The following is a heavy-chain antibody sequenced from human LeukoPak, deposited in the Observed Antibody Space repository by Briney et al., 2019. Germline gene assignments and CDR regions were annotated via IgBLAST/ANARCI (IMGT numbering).Heavy chain of an antibody. V-gene: IGHV4-34*01. CDR1: GGSFSGYY. Sequence: PSETLSLTCAVYGGSFSGYYWSWIRQPPGKGLEWIGEINHSGSTNYNPSLKSRVTISVDTSKNQFSLKLSSVTAADTAAYYCARAFSSWSNTAIDYWGQGTLVTVSP. CDR2: INHSGST. J-gene: IGHJ4*02. CDR3: ARAFSSWSNTAIDY. D-gene: IGHD6-13*01.